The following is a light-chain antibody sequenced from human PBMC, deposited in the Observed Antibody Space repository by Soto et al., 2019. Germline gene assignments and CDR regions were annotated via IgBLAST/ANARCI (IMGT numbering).Light chain of an antibody. Sequence: EIMLTQSPGTLSLYPGERATLSCRASQSVSSRYLGWYQQKPGQAPRLLIYGASRRATGIPDRFSGSGSGTDFTLTISRLEPEDFAVYYCQQYGTSVTFGPGTKMDIK. CDR2: GAS. CDR3: QQYGTSVT. CDR1: QSVSSRY. J-gene: IGKJ3*01. V-gene: IGKV3-20*01.